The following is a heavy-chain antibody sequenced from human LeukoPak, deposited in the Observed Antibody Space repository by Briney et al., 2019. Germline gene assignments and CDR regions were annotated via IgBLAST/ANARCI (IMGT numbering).Heavy chain of an antibody. CDR2: IYYSGST. CDR1: GGSISSGDYY. CDR3: ARVSAMVRGKIDY. D-gene: IGHD3-10*01. V-gene: IGHV4-30-4*08. Sequence: SETLSLTCTVSGGSISSGDYYWSWIRQPPGKGLEWIVYIYYSGSTYYNPSLKSRVTISVDTSKNQFSLKLSSVTAADTAVYYCARVSAMVRGKIDYWGQGTLVTVAS. J-gene: IGHJ4*02.